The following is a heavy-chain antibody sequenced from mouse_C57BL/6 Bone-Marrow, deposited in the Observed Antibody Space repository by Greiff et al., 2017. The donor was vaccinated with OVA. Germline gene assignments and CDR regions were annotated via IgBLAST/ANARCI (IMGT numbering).Heavy chain of an antibody. CDR2: INPSNGGT. V-gene: IGHV1-53*01. CDR1: GYTFTSYW. D-gene: IGHD2-5*01. J-gene: IGHJ3*01. CDR3: ATSSNYVRFAY. Sequence: VKLQQPGTELVKPGASVKLSCKASGYTFTSYWMHWVKQRPGQGLEWIGNINPSNGGTNYNEKFKSKATLTVDKSYSTAYMQLSSLSSEDSAVYCCATSSNYVRFAYWGQGTLVTVSA.